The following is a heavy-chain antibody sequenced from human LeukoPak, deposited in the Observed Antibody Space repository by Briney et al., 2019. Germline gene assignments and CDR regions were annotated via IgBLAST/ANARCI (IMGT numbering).Heavy chain of an antibody. CDR1: GFAFSGYN. Sequence: GGSLRLSCAASGFAFSGYNMNWVRQAPGKGLEWVSSISSSTTYIYYADSVKGRFTISKDNAKNSLYLQMNSLRAEDTAVYYCAELGITMIGGVWGKGTTVTISS. CDR2: ISSSTTYI. D-gene: IGHD3-10*02. CDR3: AELGITMIGGV. V-gene: IGHV3-21*01. J-gene: IGHJ6*04.